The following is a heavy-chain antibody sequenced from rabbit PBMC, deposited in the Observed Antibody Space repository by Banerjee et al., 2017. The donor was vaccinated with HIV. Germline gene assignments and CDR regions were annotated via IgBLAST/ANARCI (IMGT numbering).Heavy chain of an antibody. D-gene: IGHD8-1*01. J-gene: IGHJ6*01. CDR2: IAGSSSGFA. CDR1: GFSFSNKAV. V-gene: IGHV1S45*01. CDR3: ARDTGSSFSSYGMDL. Sequence: QEQLVESGGGLVQPEGSLTLTCKASGFSFSNKAVMCWVRQAPGKGLEWISCIAGSSSGFAYSATWAKGRFTCSKTSSTTVTLQMTSLTVADTATYFCARDTGSSFSSYGMDLWGPGTLVTVS.